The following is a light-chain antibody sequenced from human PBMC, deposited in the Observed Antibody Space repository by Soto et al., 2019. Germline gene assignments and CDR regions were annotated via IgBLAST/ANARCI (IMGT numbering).Light chain of an antibody. CDR2: DVS. J-gene: IGLJ2*01. V-gene: IGLV2-14*01. CDR1: SSDVGGYNY. Sequence: QSVLTQPASVSGSPGQSITISCTGTSSDVGGYNYVSWYQQHPGKAPKLMIYDVSNRPSGVSNRFSGSKSGNTASLTISGLQPEDEADYYCSSYTSSSILFGGGTKLTVL. CDR3: SSYTSSSIL.